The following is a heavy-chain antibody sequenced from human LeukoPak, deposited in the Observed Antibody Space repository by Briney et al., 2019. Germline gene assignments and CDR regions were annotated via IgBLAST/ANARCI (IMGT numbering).Heavy chain of an antibody. CDR2: ISGSGGST. V-gene: IGHV3-23*01. CDR3: AKSMGSIDFDF. J-gene: IGHJ4*02. D-gene: IGHD2/OR15-2a*01. CDR1: GFTFSGYA. Sequence: GGSLRLSCAVSGFTFSGYAMSWVHQAPGKGLEWVSAISGSGGSTYYADSVKGRFTISRDNSKNTLYLQMNSLRAEDTAVYYCAKSMGSIDFDFWGQGTLVTVSS.